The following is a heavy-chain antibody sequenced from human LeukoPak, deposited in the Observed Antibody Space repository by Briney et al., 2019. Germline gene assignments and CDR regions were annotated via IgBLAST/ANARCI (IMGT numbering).Heavy chain of an antibody. D-gene: IGHD2-15*01. J-gene: IGHJ5*02. CDR2: IYPGDSDT. V-gene: IGHV5-51*01. CDR1: GYSFTSYW. CDR3: ARQEYCSGGSCYTWFDP. Sequence: GESLKISCKGSGYSFTSYWIGWVRQMPGKGLEWMGIIYPGDSDTRYSPSFQGQVTISADKSVSTAYLQWSSLKASDTAMYYCARQEYCSGGSCYTWFDPWGQGTLVTVSS.